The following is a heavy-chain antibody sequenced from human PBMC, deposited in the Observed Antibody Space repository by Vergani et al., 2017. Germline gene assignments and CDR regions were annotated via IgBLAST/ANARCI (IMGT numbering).Heavy chain of an antibody. V-gene: IGHV1-18*04. Sequence: QVQLVQSGAEVKKPGASVKVSCKASGYTFTSYYMHWVRQAPGQGLEWMGWISAYNGNTKYAQKLQGRVTMTTDTSTSTAYMELRSLRSDDTAVYYCARSYDYGDVFDYWGQGTLVTVSS. CDR3: ARSYDYGDVFDY. J-gene: IGHJ4*02. CDR2: ISAYNGNT. CDR1: GYTFTSYY. D-gene: IGHD4-17*01.